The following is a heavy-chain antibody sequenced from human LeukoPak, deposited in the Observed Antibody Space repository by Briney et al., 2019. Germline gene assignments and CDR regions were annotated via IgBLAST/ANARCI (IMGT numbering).Heavy chain of an antibody. V-gene: IGHV1-18*01. CDR3: ARGITGSYYYYHYMDV. J-gene: IGHJ6*03. CDR1: GYTFTSYG. D-gene: IGHD1-26*01. CDR2: ISAYNGNT. Sequence: GASVKVSCKASGYTFTSYGISWVRQAPGQGLEWMGWISAYNGNTNYAQKFRGRVTMTTDTSTSTAYMELRSLRSDDTAVYYCARGITGSYYYYHYMDVWAKGTTVTVSS.